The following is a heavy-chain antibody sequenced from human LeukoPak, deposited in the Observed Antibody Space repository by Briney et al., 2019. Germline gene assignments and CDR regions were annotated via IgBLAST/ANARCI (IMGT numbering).Heavy chain of an antibody. CDR1: GGTFSSYA. J-gene: IGHJ4*02. CDR3: ARSGGYSYGYDY. CDR2: IIPIFGTA. D-gene: IGHD5-18*01. V-gene: IGHV1-69*05. Sequence: SVKVSCKASGGTFSSYAISWVRQAPGQGLEWMGGIIPIFGTANYAQKFQGRVTITTDESTSAAYMELSSLRSEDTAVYYCARSGGYSYGYDYWGQGTLVTVSS.